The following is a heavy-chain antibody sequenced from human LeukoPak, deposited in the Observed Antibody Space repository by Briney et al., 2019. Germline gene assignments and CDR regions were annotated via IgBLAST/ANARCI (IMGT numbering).Heavy chain of an antibody. CDR2: IYADDTHT. V-gene: IGHV5-51*01. CDR1: GYSFTNYW. J-gene: IGHJ3*02. Sequence: GDPLTFSCPGSGYSFTNYWISWVRQMPGQGMGWMGIIYADDTHTKYTPSFQGQVTISTNKSITTAYLQWSSLKASDTAMSYCARQVYSSGYYDAFDIWGQGTMVTVSS. CDR3: ARQVYSSGYYDAFDI. D-gene: IGHD3-22*01.